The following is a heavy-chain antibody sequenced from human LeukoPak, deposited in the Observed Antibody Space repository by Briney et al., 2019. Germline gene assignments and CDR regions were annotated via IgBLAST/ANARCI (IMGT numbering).Heavy chain of an antibody. CDR1: GYTFTSYG. D-gene: IGHD3-3*01. V-gene: IGHV1-18*01. Sequence: GASVKVSCKASGYTFTSYGISWVRQAPGQGLEWMGWISAYNGNTNYAQKFQGRVTMTTDTSTSTAYMKLRSLRSDDTAVYYCARDAGYYDFWSGYYTGYYYMDVWGKGTTVTVSS. CDR2: ISAYNGNT. CDR3: ARDAGYYDFWSGYYTGYYYMDV. J-gene: IGHJ6*03.